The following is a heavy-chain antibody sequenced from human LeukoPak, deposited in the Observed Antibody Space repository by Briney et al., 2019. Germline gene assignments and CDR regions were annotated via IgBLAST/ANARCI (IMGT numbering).Heavy chain of an antibody. CDR1: GFTFSSYA. CDR2: ISGSGGST. J-gene: IGHJ5*02. V-gene: IGHV3-23*01. D-gene: IGHD3-22*01. Sequence: PGGSLRLSCAASGFTFSSYAMSWVRQAPGKGLGWVSAISGSGGSTYYADSVKGRFTISRDNSKNTLYLQMNSLRAEDTAVYYCAKDSDPRYYYDSSGYPNWFDPWGQGTLVTVSS. CDR3: AKDSDPRYYYDSSGYPNWFDP.